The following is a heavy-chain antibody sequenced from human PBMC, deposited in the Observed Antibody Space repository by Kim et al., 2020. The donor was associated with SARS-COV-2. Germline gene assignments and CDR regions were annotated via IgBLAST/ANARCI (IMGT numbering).Heavy chain of an antibody. V-gene: IGHV1-58*01. CDR2: IVVGSGNT. D-gene: IGHD2-2*01. Sequence: SVKVSCKASGFTFTSSAVQWVRQARGQRLEWIGWIVVGSGNTNYAQKFQERVTITRDMSKSTAYMELSSLRSEDTAVYYCAAQTYQLQPTRGYYYYYYGMDVWGQGTTVTVSS. CDR3: AAQTYQLQPTRGYYYYYYGMDV. CDR1: GFTFTSSA. J-gene: IGHJ6*02.